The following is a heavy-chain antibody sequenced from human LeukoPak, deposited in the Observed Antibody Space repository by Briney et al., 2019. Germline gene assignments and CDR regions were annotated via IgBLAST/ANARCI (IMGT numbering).Heavy chain of an antibody. CDR1: GFTLSSYA. Sequence: PGGSLRLSRTASGFTLSSYAMAWVRQAPGMGLDWVSTISDSGGSTFYADSVKGRCTISRDNSRNIVFLQINSLRAEDTAMYYCTGLYGGSYAYWGQGTLVTVSP. D-gene: IGHD1-26*01. CDR2: ISDSGGST. V-gene: IGHV3-23*01. J-gene: IGHJ4*02. CDR3: TGLYGGSYAY.